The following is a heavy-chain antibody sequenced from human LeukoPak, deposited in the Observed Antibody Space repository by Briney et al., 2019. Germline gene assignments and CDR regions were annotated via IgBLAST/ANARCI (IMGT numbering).Heavy chain of an antibody. CDR3: AKATPFGSGKRPRGIDY. J-gene: IGHJ4*02. Sequence: HPGGSLRLSCAASGFTFSSYGMHWVRQAPGKGLEWVAVISYDGSNKYYADSVKGRFTISRDNSKNTLYLQMNSLRAEDTAVYYCAKATPFGSGKRPRGIDYWGQGTLVTVSS. CDR1: GFTFSSYG. V-gene: IGHV3-30*18. CDR2: ISYDGSNK. D-gene: IGHD2-15*01.